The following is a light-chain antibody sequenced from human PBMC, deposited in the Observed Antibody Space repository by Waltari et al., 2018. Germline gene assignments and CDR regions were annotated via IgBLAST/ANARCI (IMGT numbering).Light chain of an antibody. V-gene: IGLV1-44*01. CDR1: IYNIGINT. J-gene: IGLJ3*02. Sequence: QSVLTQPPSASGTPGRRVTIPCSGTIYNIGINTVNWYQQFPASAPKLLSFSTIQRPSGVPALFPASKSGTSASLAINGLQAADEADYYCGAWDDGVKEWVFGGGTKLTVL. CDR3: GAWDDGVKEWV. CDR2: STI.